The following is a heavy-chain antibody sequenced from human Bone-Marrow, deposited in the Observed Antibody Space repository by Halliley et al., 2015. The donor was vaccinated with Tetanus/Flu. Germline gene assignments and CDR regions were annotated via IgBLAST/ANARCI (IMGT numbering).Heavy chain of an antibody. CDR3: VKDTPSRRWVDY. CDR1: GFTFSSVG. V-gene: IGHV3-33*06. Sequence: SLRLSCAASGFTFSSVGMHWVRQAPGKGLEWVAVIWYDGSNKYYSDSVKGRFTISRDNSKNTMDLQMNSLRVEDTAVYYCVKDTPSRRWVDYWGQGTLVTVSS. D-gene: IGHD6-6*01. J-gene: IGHJ4*02. CDR2: IWYDGSNK.